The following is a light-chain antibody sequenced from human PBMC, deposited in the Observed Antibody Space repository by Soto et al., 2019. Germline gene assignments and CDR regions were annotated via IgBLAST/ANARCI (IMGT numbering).Light chain of an antibody. CDR2: XXX. CDR3: SSFTSSYFYV. V-gene: IGLV2-14*03. Sequence: QSVLTQPASVSGSPGQSIAISCTGSGSDVGGYNYVSWYQQHPGKPPKLIXXXXXXXPSGVSRRFSASRSAYTASLTISGLQHEDEADYYCSSFTSSYFYVFGPGTKATVL. CDR1: GSDVGGYNY. J-gene: IGLJ1*01.